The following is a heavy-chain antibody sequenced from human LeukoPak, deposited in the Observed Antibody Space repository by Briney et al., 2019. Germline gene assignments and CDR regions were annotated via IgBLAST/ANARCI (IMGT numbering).Heavy chain of an antibody. V-gene: IGHV4-39*07. CDR3: ARRSAMGSTTVTTLDY. CDR1: GGSISSSSYY. D-gene: IGHD4-17*01. Sequence: PSETLSLTCTVSGGSISSSSYYWGWIRQPPGKGLEWIGSIYYSGSTYYNPSLKSRVTISVDTSKNQFSLKLSSVTAADTAVYYCARRSAMGSTTVTTLDYWGQGTLVTVSS. CDR2: IYYSGST. J-gene: IGHJ4*02.